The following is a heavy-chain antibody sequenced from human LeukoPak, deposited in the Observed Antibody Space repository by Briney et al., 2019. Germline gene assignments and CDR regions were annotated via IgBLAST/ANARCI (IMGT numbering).Heavy chain of an antibody. D-gene: IGHD3-22*01. J-gene: IGHJ4*02. V-gene: IGHV4-38-2*01. CDR3: ARLGAYYYDSAGYYYNRYFDY. CDR2: IYHSGST. Sequence: SETLSLTCAVSGYSISSGYYWGWIRQPPGKGLEWIGSIYHSGSTYYNPSLKSRVTISVDTSKNQFSLKLNSVSAADTAVYYCARLGAYYYDSAGYYYNRYFDYWGQGALVTVSS. CDR1: GYSISSGYY.